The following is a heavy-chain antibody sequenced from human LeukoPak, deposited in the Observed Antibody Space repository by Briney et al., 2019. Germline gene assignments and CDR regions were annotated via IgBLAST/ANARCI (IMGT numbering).Heavy chain of an antibody. CDR2: ISAYNGNT. J-gene: IGHJ4*02. Sequence: GESLKISCQGSGYSSTGYGISRVRQAPGQGLEWMGWISAYNGNTNYAQKHQGRVTMTTDTSTSTAYMELRSLRSDDTAVYYCATALQGYYFLWYCGQGTLVTVSS. V-gene: IGHV1-18*01. D-gene: IGHD3-22*01. CDR1: GYSSTGYG. CDR3: ATALQGYYFLWY.